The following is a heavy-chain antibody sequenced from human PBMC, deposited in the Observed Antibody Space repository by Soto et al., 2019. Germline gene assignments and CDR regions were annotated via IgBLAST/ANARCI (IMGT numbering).Heavy chain of an antibody. Sequence: QITLKESGPTLVKPTQTLTLTCSFSGFSLSTTGVGVGWIRQPPGKALERLGFAYWDDDNRYSPSLNSRLTITKDTSGNQVVLTMTNMDPVDTATYFCAHRRGGYNWDDAHFDYWGQGTLVTVSS. CDR3: AHRRGGYNWDDAHFDY. J-gene: IGHJ4*02. D-gene: IGHD1-20*01. CDR2: AYWDDDN. CDR1: GFSLSTTGVG. V-gene: IGHV2-5*02.